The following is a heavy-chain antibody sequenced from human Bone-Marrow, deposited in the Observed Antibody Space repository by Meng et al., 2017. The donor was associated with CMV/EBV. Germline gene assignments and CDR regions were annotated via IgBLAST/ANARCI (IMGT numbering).Heavy chain of an antibody. V-gene: IGHV4-34*01. CDR3: ARSYPYCDY. CDR2: INHGGST. D-gene: IGHD1-26*01. J-gene: IGHJ4*02. Sequence: SETLSLTCAVYGGSISGYYWSWIRQPPGKGLEWIGEINHGGSTKYNPSLKSRLTISVDTSKNQFSLKLSSVTAADTAVYYCARSYPYCDYWGQGTLVTVSS. CDR1: GGSISGYY.